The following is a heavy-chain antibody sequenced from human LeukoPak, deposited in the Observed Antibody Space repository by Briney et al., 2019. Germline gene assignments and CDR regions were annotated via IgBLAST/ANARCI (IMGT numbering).Heavy chain of an antibody. Sequence: GGSLRLSCAASGFTFSSYDMHWVRQAPGKGLEWVAIILYDGSNKKYADSVKGRFTTSRDNSKNTLYLQMNSLRAEDTAVYYCAKKSTTVITYYFDYWGQGTLVTVSS. CDR3: AKKSTTVITYYFDY. D-gene: IGHD4-11*01. CDR1: GFTFSSYD. V-gene: IGHV3-30*18. J-gene: IGHJ4*02. CDR2: ILYDGSNK.